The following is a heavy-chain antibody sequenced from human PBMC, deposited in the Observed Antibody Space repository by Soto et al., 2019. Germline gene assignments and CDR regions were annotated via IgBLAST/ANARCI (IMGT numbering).Heavy chain of an antibody. CDR1: GGSISSSSYY. J-gene: IGHJ4*02. CDR3: ARQMDDILTGYYYYFDY. CDR2: IYYSGST. Sequence: SETLSLTCTVSGGSISSSSYYWGWIRQPPGKGLEWIGSIYYSGSTYYNPSLKSRVTISVDTSKNQFSLKLSSVTAADTAVYYCARQMDDILTGYYYYFDYWGQGTLVTVSS. V-gene: IGHV4-39*01. D-gene: IGHD3-9*01.